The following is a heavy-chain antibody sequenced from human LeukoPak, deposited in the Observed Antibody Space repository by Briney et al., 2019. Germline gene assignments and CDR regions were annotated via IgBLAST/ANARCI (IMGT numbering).Heavy chain of an antibody. Sequence: PSETLSLTCTVSGGSISNYYWSWIRQPPGKGLEWVGYIYYTGTTGYNPSLKSRVIMSVDTSQNQISLKLRSVTAADTAVYYCAREDSGYDYSPFYYWGQGILVTVSS. CDR1: GGSISNYY. V-gene: IGHV4-59*01. D-gene: IGHD5-12*01. J-gene: IGHJ4*02. CDR3: AREDSGYDYSPFYY. CDR2: IYYTGTT.